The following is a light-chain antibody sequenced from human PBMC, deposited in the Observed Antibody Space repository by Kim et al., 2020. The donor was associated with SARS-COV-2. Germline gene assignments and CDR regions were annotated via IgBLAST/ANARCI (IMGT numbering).Light chain of an antibody. Sequence: PGKEPRMTCGGNNIGSKSVHWYQQKQGQAPVLVIYYDSDRPSGIPERFSGSNSGNTATLTISRVEAGDEADYYCQVWDSSSDHHYVFGTGTKVTVL. J-gene: IGLJ1*01. V-gene: IGLV3-21*04. CDR3: QVWDSSSDHHYV. CDR2: YDS. CDR1: NIGSKS.